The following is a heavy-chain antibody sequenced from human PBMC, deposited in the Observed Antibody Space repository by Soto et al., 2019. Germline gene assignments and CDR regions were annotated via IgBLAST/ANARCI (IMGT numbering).Heavy chain of an antibody. CDR1: GYTFTSYG. J-gene: IGHJ4*02. V-gene: IGHV1-18*04. CDR2: ISPDNGNT. Sequence: QVQLVQSGAEVKKPGASVKVSCKASGYTFTSYGISWVRQAPGQGLEWMGWISPDNGNTNYAQKLQGRVTMTTDTTSSRADMELRSLRSDDTAVYYCERNWWLRLSTLDYWGQGTLVTVS. D-gene: IGHD5-12*01. CDR3: ERNWWLRLSTLDY.